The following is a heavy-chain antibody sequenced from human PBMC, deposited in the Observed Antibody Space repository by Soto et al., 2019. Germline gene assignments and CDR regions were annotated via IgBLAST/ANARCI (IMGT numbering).Heavy chain of an antibody. V-gene: IGHV3-49*03. D-gene: IGHD3-22*01. CDR3: TRDARITMIVVAHDAFDI. J-gene: IGHJ3*02. CDR1: GFTFGDYA. Sequence: PGGSLRLSCTASGFTFGDYAMSWFRQAPGKGLEWVGFIRSKAYGGTTEYAASVKGRFTISRDDSKSIAYLQMNNLKTEDTAVYYCTRDARITMIVVAHDAFDIWGQGTMVTVSS. CDR2: IRSKAYGGTT.